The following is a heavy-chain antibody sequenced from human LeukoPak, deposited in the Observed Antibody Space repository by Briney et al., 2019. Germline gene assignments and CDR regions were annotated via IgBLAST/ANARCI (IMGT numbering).Heavy chain of an antibody. D-gene: IGHD2-21*02. CDR3: ARSIVVVTAMPKYYFDY. CDR2: IIPILGIA. J-gene: IGHJ4*02. V-gene: IGHV1-69*04. Sequence: SVKVSCKASGDTFSSYAISWVRQAPGQGLEWMGRIIPILGIANYAQKFQGRVTITADKSTSTAYMELSSLRSEDTAVYYCARSIVVVTAMPKYYFDYWGQGTLVTVSS. CDR1: GDTFSSYA.